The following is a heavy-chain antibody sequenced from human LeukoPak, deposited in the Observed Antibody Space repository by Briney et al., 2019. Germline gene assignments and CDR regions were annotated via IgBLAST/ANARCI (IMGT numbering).Heavy chain of an antibody. CDR2: MNPNSGNT. J-gene: IGHJ4*02. Sequence: GASVKVSCKASGYTFTSYDINWVRQATGQGLECMGWMNPNSGNTGYAQKFQGRVTMTRNTSISTAYMELSSLRSEDTAVYYCARSATVVTPVPGYWGQGTLVTVSS. D-gene: IGHD4-23*01. CDR3: ARSATVVTPVPGY. V-gene: IGHV1-8*01. CDR1: GYTFTSYD.